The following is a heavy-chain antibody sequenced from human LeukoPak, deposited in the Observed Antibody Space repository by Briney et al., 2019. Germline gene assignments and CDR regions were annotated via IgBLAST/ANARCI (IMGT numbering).Heavy chain of an antibody. CDR3: ARDHDSSGYYGGYFDL. CDR1: GGSISSGGDS. V-gene: IGHV4-30-2*01. CDR2: IYHSGST. Sequence: SQTLSLTCAVSGGSISSGGDSWSWIRQPPGTGLEWIGYIYHSGSTYYNPSLKSRVTISVDRSKNQFSLKLSSVTAADTAVYYCARDHDSSGYYGGYFDLWGRGTLVTVSS. J-gene: IGHJ2*01. D-gene: IGHD3-22*01.